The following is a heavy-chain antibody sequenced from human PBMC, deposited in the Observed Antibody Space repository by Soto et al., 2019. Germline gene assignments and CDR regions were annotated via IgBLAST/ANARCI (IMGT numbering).Heavy chain of an antibody. V-gene: IGHV1-69*13. Sequence: GASVKASCKASGGTFSSYAISWVRQAPGQGLEWMGGIIPIFGTANYAQKFQGRVTITADESTSTAYMELSSLRSEDTAVYYCARPNWNYVVDYYYYYGMDVLGQGTTVTVSS. CDR1: GGTFSSYA. J-gene: IGHJ6*02. CDR3: ARPNWNYVVDYYYYYGMDV. CDR2: IIPIFGTA. D-gene: IGHD1-7*01.